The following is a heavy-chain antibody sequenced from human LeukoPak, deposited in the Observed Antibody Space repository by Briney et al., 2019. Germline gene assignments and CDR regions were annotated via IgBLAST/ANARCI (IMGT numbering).Heavy chain of an antibody. CDR3: ARHLSLTFDY. CDR1: GGSTSSDY. J-gene: IGHJ4*02. CDR2: IYYSGST. Sequence: SETLSLTCTVSGGSTSSDYWSWIRQSPGKGLEWIGYIYYSGSTNYNPSLKSRVTISVDTSKNQFSLKLSSVTAADTAVYYCARHLSLTFDYWGQGTLVTVSS. V-gene: IGHV4-59*08.